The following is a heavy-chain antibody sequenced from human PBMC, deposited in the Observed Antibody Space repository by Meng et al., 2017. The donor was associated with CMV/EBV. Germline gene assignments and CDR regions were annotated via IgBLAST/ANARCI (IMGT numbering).Heavy chain of an antibody. CDR2: IIPILGIA. Sequence: SVKVSCKASGGTFSSYAISWVRQAPGQGLEWMGGIIPILGIANYAQKFQGRVTITADKSTSTAYMELSSLRSEDTAVYYCARDREGAADYPRYYFDYWGQGTLVTVSS. V-gene: IGHV1-69*10. D-gene: IGHD6-13*01. CDR3: ARDREGAADYPRYYFDY. CDR1: GGTFSSYA. J-gene: IGHJ4*02.